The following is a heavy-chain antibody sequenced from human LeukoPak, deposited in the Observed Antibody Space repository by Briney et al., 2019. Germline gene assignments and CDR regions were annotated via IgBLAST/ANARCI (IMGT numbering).Heavy chain of an antibody. CDR3: AKAVDSTGYDPVDY. Sequence: GGSLRLSCAASGLTFRTYAMSWVRQAPGKGLEWVSGINNDGENTYYADSVKGRSTISRDNTKNTLYLQMHSLRVEDMAMYYCAKAVDSTGYDPVDYWGQGTLVTVSS. CDR1: GLTFRTYA. V-gene: IGHV3-23*01. D-gene: IGHD3-22*01. CDR2: INNDGENT. J-gene: IGHJ4*02.